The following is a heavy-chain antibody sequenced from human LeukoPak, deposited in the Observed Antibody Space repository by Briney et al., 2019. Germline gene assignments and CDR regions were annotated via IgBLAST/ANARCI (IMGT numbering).Heavy chain of an antibody. CDR3: ARIPGNFYNWFDP. CDR2: MNPKSGNT. D-gene: IGHD2/OR15-2a*01. V-gene: IGHV1-8*01. J-gene: IGHJ5*02. CDR1: GYIFTSYD. Sequence: GSSVKVSCKASGYIFTSYDMNWVRQATGQGLEWMGWMNPKSGNTGYAQKFQGRVTMTRNTSINTAYMELSSLSSEDTAVYYCARIPGNFYNWFDPWGQGTLVTVSS.